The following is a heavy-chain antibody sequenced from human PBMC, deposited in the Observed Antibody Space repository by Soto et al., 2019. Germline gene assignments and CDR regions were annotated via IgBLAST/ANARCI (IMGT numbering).Heavy chain of an antibody. CDR2: IYWDNDK. D-gene: IGHD3-3*01. CDR1: GFPSSTAAVG. V-gene: IGHV2-5*02. J-gene: IGHJ5*02. CDR3: RSIYYTPGRWDA. Sequence: ITLKETGPTLMKPTQTLTLTCSLSGFPSSTAAVGVGWIRQSPGKALEWLALIYWDNDKRYSPSLKSRLTISTDTSKNQVVLTMTKMEPVDTGTYYCRSIYYTPGRWDAWGQETLVTVS.